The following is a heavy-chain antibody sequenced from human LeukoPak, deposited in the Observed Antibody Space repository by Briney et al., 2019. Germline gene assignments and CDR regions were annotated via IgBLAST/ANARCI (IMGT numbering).Heavy chain of an antibody. D-gene: IGHD2-2*01. CDR3: ARRLGGTSTGFDY. CDR2: IHYSGST. V-gene: IGHV4-59*08. Sequence: PSDTLSLICTVSGGSFSGYYWRWIPQPPGKGLEWIGSIHYSGSTTYNPSLKSRVTISVDTSKSQFCLKLSSVTAADTAVYYCARRLGGTSTGFDYWGQGTLVTVSS. CDR1: GGSFSGYY. J-gene: IGHJ4*02.